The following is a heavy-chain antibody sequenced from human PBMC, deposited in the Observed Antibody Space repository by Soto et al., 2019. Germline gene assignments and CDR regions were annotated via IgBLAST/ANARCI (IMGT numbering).Heavy chain of an antibody. CDR2: IRSKAYGGTT. CDR3: TSALGASGETHFDY. V-gene: IGHV3-49*03. J-gene: IGHJ4*02. CDR1: GFTFGDYA. Sequence: GGSLRLSCTASGFTFGDYAMSWFRQAPGKGLEWVGFIRSKAYGGTTEYAASVKGRFTISRDDSKSIAYLQMNSLKTEDTAVYYCTSALGASGETHFDYWGQGTLVTVSS. D-gene: IGHD1-26*01.